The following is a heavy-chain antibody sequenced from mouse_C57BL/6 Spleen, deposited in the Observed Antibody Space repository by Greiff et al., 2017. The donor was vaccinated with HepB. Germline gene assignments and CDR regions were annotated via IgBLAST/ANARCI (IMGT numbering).Heavy chain of an antibody. V-gene: IGHV5-4*03. CDR2: ISDGGSYT. CDR3: ARSLLLSYYYYAMDY. D-gene: IGHD1-1*01. CDR1: GFTFSSYA. Sequence: EVKVVESGGGLVKPGGSLKLSCAASGFTFSSYAMSWVRQTPEKRLEWVATISDGGSYTYYPDNVKGRFTISRDNAKNNLYLQMSHLKSEDTAMYYCARSLLLSYYYYAMDYWGQGTSVTVSS. J-gene: IGHJ4*01.